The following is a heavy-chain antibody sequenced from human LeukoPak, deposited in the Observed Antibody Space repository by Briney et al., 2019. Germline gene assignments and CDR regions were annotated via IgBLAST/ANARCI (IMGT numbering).Heavy chain of an antibody. D-gene: IGHD2-2*02. CDR1: GYTFTSYG. CDR3: ARGVPAAIGPYYYYYYMDV. V-gene: IGHV1-18*01. J-gene: IGHJ6*03. CDR2: ISAYNGNT. Sequence: ASVKVSCKASGYTFTSYGISWVRQAPGQGLEWMGWISAYNGNTNYAQKLQGRVTMTTDTSTSTAYMELRSLRSDDTAVYYCARGVPAAIGPYYYYYYMDVWGKGTTVTVSS.